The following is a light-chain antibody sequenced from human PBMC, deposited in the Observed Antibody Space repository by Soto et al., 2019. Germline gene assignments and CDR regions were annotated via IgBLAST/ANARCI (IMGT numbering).Light chain of an antibody. J-gene: IGKJ3*01. CDR1: QNVSTY. CDR2: DAS. Sequence: EIVLTQSPATLSLSPGERATLSCRASQNVSTYLAWYQQKPGQAPRLLIYDASNRATGIPARFSGSGSGTDFTLTIRRLEPEDFAGYYCQQRTNWLTFGPGTKVDIK. CDR3: QQRTNWLT. V-gene: IGKV3-11*01.